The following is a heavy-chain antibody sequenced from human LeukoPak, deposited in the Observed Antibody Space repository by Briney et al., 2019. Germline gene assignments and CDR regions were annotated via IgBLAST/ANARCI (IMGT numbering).Heavy chain of an antibody. CDR2: ISYDGSNK. J-gene: IGHJ3*01. CDR3: ARKLYYGSSGYYAFDV. D-gene: IGHD3-22*01. CDR1: GFTFSSYA. Sequence: QPGRSLRLSCAASGFTFSSYAMHWVRQAPGKGLEWVAVISYDGSNKYYADSVKGRFTISRDNSKNTLYLQMNSLRAEDTAVYHCARKLYYGSSGYYAFDVWGQGTMVTVSS. V-gene: IGHV3-30-3*01.